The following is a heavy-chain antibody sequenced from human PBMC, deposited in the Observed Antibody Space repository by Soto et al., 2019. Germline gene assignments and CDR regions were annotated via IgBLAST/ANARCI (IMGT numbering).Heavy chain of an antibody. CDR1: GGSISSSSYY. V-gene: IGHV4-39*01. J-gene: IGHJ6*02. CDR3: ARQDDSYGPHGMDV. Sequence: PSETLSLTCTVSGGSISSSSYYWGWIRQPPGKGLEWIGSIYYSGSTYYNPSLKSRVTISVDTSKNQFSLKLSPVTAADTAVYYCARQDDSYGPHGMDVWGQGTPVTVYS. D-gene: IGHD5-18*01. CDR2: IYYSGST.